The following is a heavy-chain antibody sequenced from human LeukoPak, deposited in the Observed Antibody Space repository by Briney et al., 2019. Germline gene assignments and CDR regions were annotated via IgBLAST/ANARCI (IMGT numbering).Heavy chain of an antibody. CDR2: IGGSGGST. CDR1: GFTFSSYA. D-gene: IGHD5-24*01. J-gene: IGHJ4*02. V-gene: IGHV3-23*01. CDR3: AKGARRYSDGFYFDY. Sequence: GGSLRLSCAASGFTFSSYAMSWVRQAPGKGLEWVSAIGGSGGSTYYADSVKGRFTISRDNSKNTLYLQMNSLRAEDTAVYYCAKGARRYSDGFYFDYWGQGTLVTVSS.